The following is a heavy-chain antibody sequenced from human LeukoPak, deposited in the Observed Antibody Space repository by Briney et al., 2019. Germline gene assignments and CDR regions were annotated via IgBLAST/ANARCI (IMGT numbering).Heavy chain of an antibody. CDR2: ISHSGST. CDR3: ARHLPYYYYYYVDV. V-gene: IGHV4-34*01. CDR1: GGSFSGYY. Sequence: SETLSLTCAVYGGSFSGYYWSWIRQPPGKGLEWIGEISHSGSTNYNPSLKSRVTISVDTSKNQFSLKLSSVTAADTAVYYCARHLPYYYYYYVDVWGKGTTVTVSS. J-gene: IGHJ6*03.